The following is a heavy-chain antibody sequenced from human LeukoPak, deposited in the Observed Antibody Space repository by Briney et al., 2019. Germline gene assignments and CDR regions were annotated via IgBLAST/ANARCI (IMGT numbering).Heavy chain of an antibody. Sequence: GGSLRLPCAASGFTVSSNYMSWVRQAPGKGLEWVSVIYSGGSTYYADSVKGRFTISRDTSKNTLYLQMNSLRADDTAVYYCARHYCSSTSCYQNWFDPWGQGTLATVSS. J-gene: IGHJ5*02. CDR2: IYSGGST. CDR1: GFTVSSNY. CDR3: ARHYCSSTSCYQNWFDP. D-gene: IGHD2-2*01. V-gene: IGHV3-53*01.